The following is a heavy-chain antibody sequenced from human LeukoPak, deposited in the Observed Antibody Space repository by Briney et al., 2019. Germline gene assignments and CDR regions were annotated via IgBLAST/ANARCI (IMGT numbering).Heavy chain of an antibody. Sequence: GGSLRLSCAASGFSFSTYGMSWVRQAPGKGLEWVSGISGSGGSTYYADSVKGRFTISRDNSKNTLYLQMNSLRAEDTAVYNCAKDLGGSGSYGSDYWGQGTLVTVSS. D-gene: IGHD3-10*01. J-gene: IGHJ4*02. CDR2: ISGSGGST. V-gene: IGHV3-23*01. CDR3: AKDLGGSGSYGSDY. CDR1: GFSFSTYG.